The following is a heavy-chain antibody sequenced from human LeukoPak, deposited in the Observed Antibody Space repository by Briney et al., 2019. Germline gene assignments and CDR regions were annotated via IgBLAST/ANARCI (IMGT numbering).Heavy chain of an antibody. CDR2: INHSGST. D-gene: IGHD3-22*01. V-gene: IGHV4-34*01. CDR3: ARVSGYYDSSGYSDY. CDR1: GGSFSGYY. Sequence: SETLSLTCAVYGGSFSGYYWSWIRQPPGKGLEWIGEINHSGSTNYNPSLKSRVTISVDTFKNQFSLKLSSVTAADTAVYYCARVSGYYDSSGYSDYWGQGTLVTVSS. J-gene: IGHJ4*02.